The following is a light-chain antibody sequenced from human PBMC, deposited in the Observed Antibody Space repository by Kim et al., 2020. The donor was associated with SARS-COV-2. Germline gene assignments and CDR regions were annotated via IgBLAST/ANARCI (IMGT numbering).Light chain of an antibody. CDR3: AAWDDSLNGWV. Sequence: ELTQPPSASGTPGQRVTISCSGSSSNIGSNTVNWYQQLPGTAPKLLIYSNNQRPSGVPDRFSGSKSGISASLAISGLQSEDEADYYCAAWDDSLNGWVFGGGTQLTVL. V-gene: IGLV1-44*01. J-gene: IGLJ3*02. CDR2: SNN. CDR1: SSNIGSNT.